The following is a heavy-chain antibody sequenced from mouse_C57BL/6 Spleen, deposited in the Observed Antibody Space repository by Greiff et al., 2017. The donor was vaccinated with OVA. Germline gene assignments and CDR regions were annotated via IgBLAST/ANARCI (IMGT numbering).Heavy chain of an antibody. CDR2: IYPGSGST. CDR1: GYTFTSYW. J-gene: IGHJ2*01. V-gene: IGHV1-55*01. CDR3: ARYRYGSNYFDY. Sequence: QVQLQQSGAELVKPGASVKMSCKASGYTFTSYWITWVKQRPGQGLEWIGDIYPGSGSTNYNEKFKSKATLTVDTSSSTAYMQLSSLTSEDSAVYCCARYRYGSNYFDYWGQGTTLTVSS. D-gene: IGHD1-1*01.